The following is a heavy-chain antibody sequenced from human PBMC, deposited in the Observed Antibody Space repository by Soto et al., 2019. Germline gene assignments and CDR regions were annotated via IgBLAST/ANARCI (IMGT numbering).Heavy chain of an antibody. V-gene: IGHV4-31*03. CDR3: ARYCSGGSCYSSHFDY. J-gene: IGHJ4*02. CDR2: IFYSGST. D-gene: IGHD2-15*01. CDR1: GGSISSGGYY. Sequence: QVQLQESGPGLVKPSQTLSLTCTVSGGSISSGGYYWSWIRQHPGKGLEWIGYIFYSGSTYYNPSLKRRVTIAVDTSKNQFSRKLSSVTAADTAVYYCARYCSGGSCYSSHFDYWGQGTLVTVSS.